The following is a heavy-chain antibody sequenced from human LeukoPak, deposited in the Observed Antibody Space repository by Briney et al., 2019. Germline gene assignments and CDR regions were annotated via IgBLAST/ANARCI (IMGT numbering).Heavy chain of an antibody. CDR3: ARGGYCSSTSCYVIDY. CDR1: GYTFTGYY. V-gene: IGHV1-2*02. D-gene: IGHD2-2*01. Sequence: ASVKVSCKASGYTFTGYYMHWVRQAPGQGLEWMGWINPNSGSTNYAQKFQGRVTMTRDTSISTAYMELSRLRSDDTAVYYCARGGYCSSTSCYVIDYWGQGTLVTVSS. J-gene: IGHJ4*02. CDR2: INPNSGST.